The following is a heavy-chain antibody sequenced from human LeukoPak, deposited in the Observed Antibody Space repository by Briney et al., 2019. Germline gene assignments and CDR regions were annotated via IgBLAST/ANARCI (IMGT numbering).Heavy chain of an antibody. J-gene: IGHJ5*02. Sequence: SETLSLTCTVSGGSISGYYWTWIRQPPGKGLEWIGYVYHSGGTSYNPSLKSRVTIAVDTSKNQFSLKLTSVIAADTAVYYCARDNADYASGGDWFDPWGQGTLVTVSS. V-gene: IGHV4-59*01. CDR3: ARDNADYASGGDWFDP. D-gene: IGHD3-10*01. CDR1: GGSISGYY. CDR2: VYHSGGT.